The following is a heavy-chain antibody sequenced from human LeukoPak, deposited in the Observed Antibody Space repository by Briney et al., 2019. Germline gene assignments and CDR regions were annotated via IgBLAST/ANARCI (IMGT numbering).Heavy chain of an antibody. V-gene: IGHV4-61*02. CDR1: GGSISSGSYY. CDR3: ARGPYCGGDCFLAA. Sequence: SETLSLTCTVSGGSISSGSYYWSWIRQPAGKGLEWIGRIYTSGSANYSPSLKSRVTISVDTSKNQFSLKLSPVTAADTAVYYCARGPYCGGDCFLAAWGQGTLVTVSS. D-gene: IGHD2-21*02. CDR2: IYTSGSA. J-gene: IGHJ4*02.